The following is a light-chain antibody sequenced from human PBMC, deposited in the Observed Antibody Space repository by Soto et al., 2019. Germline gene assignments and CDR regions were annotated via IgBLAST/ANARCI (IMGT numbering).Light chain of an antibody. J-gene: IGKJ4*01. Sequence: DIQMTQSPSSVSAFVGDRVAITCRASHDISRWLAWYQQQRGKAPRLLIYAASSLHSGVPTRFSGSGSGTDFTLTITNLQPEDSAVYYCQQVKGFPLTFGGGTKVE. V-gene: IGKV1-12*01. CDR2: AAS. CDR3: QQVKGFPLT. CDR1: HDISRW.